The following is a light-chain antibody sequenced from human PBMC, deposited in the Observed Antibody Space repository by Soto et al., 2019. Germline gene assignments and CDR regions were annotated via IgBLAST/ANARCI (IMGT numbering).Light chain of an antibody. CDR1: QSISNN. CDR3: QQSFSSHPWT. V-gene: IGKV3-15*01. Sequence: EIVMTQSPATLSVSPGERATLSCSASQSISNNLAWYTQKPGQAPRLLXYGAPTRATGIPARFSGSGSGTDFTLTISSLQPEDFANYYCQQSFSSHPWTFGQGTKVDNK. J-gene: IGKJ1*01. CDR2: GAP.